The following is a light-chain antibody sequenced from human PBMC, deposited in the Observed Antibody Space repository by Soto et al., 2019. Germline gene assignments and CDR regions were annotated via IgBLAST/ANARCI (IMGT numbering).Light chain of an antibody. J-gene: IGLJ1*01. CDR1: SSDVGGYNY. Sequence: QSVLTQPASVSGSPGQSITISCTGTSSDVGGYNYVSWYQQHPGKAPKLMIYDVSNRPSGVSSRFSGSKSGNTASLTISGLQDEDEAYYYCSSYTSSSLYVFGTGTKLTVL. CDR3: SSYTSSSLYV. CDR2: DVS. V-gene: IGLV2-14*01.